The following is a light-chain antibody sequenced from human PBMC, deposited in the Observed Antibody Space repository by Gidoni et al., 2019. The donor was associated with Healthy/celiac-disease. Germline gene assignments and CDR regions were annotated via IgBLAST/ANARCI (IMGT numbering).Light chain of an antibody. Sequence: IVMTQSPPTLSVSPGERATLSCRASQSVSSNLAWYQQKPGQAPRLLIYGASTRAPGIPARFSGSGSGTEFTLTISSLQSEDFAVYYCQQYNNWPPTWTFGQGTKVEIK. CDR1: QSVSSN. V-gene: IGKV3-15*01. CDR2: GAS. CDR3: QQYNNWPPTWT. J-gene: IGKJ1*01.